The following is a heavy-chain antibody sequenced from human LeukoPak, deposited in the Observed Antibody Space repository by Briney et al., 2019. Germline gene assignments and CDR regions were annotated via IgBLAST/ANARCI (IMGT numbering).Heavy chain of an antibody. V-gene: IGHV3-15*01. CDR3: TTDVFCGGDCYRIDY. D-gene: IGHD2-21*01. J-gene: IGHJ4*02. CDR1: GFTFSNAW. CDR2: IKSKTDGGTT. Sequence: PGGSLRLSCAASGFTFSNAWMSWVRQAPGKGLEWVGRIKSKTDGGTTDYAAPVKGRFTISRDDSKNTLYLQMNSLKTEDTAVYYCTTDVFCGGDCYRIDYWGQGTLVTVSS.